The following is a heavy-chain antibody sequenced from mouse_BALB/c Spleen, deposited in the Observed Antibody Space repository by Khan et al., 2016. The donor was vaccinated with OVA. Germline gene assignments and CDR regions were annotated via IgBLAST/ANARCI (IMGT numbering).Heavy chain of an antibody. CDR2: ISYSGST. CDR1: GYSITSDYA. V-gene: IGHV3-2*02. CDR3: ARDGSRYNYAMDY. Sequence: EVELVESGPGLVKPSQSLSLTCTVTGYSITSDYAWNWIRQFPGNKLEWMGYISYSGSTNYHPALKSRISITRDTSKNHFFLQLNSVTSEDPATLYCARDGSRYNYAMDYWGQGTSVTVAS. J-gene: IGHJ4*01. D-gene: IGHD2-3*01.